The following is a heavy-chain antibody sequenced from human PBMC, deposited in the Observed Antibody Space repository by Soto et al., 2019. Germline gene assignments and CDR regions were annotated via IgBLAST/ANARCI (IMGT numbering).Heavy chain of an antibody. CDR3: ARDLGQDYYYYGMDV. CDR1: GGSISSGGYY. Sequence: SDTLSLTCTVSGGSISSGGYYWSWIRQHPGKGLEWIGYIYYSGSTYYNPSLKSRVTISVDTSKNQFSLKLSSVTAADTAVYYCARDLGQDYYYYGMDVWGQGTTVTVSS. V-gene: IGHV4-31*03. J-gene: IGHJ6*02. CDR2: IYYSGST.